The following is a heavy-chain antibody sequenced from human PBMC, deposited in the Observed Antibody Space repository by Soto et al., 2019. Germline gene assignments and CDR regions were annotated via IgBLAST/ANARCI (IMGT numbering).Heavy chain of an antibody. V-gene: IGHV4-34*01. CDR1: GGSFSGYY. Sequence: SETRSLTCAVYGGSFSGYYWCWIRQPQGKGLEWIGEINHSGSTNYNPSLKSRVTISVDTSKNQFSLKMRSVQDADTAVYYCARERHYYYDSSGYYYGYFQHWGQGTRVTV. CDR2: INHSGST. D-gene: IGHD3-22*01. J-gene: IGHJ1*01. CDR3: ARERHYYYDSSGYYYGYFQH.